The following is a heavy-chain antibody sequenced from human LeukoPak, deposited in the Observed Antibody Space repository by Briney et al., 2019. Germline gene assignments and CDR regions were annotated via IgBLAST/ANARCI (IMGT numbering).Heavy chain of an antibody. CDR2: MNPNSGNT. V-gene: IGHV1-8*03. CDR3: ARGGYASFDY. J-gene: IGHJ4*02. D-gene: IGHD2-8*01. Sequence: GASVKVSCKASGYTFTSYDINWVRQATGQGLEWMGWMNPNSGNTGYAQKFQGRVTITTDESTSTAYMELSSLRSEDTAVYYCARGGYASFDYWGQGTLVTVSS. CDR1: GYTFTSYD.